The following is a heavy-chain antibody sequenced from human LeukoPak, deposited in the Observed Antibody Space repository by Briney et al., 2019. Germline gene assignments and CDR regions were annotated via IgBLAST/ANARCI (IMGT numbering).Heavy chain of an antibody. D-gene: IGHD6-13*01. CDR1: GFTFSTYA. CDR2: ISYDGSNK. Sequence: GGSLRLSCAASGFTFSTYAMHWVRQAPGKGLEWVAVISYDGSNKYYADSVKGRFTISRDISRNTLYLRMNSLRAEDTAVYYCARDDSVYRIAAAGTNYWGQGTLVTVSS. J-gene: IGHJ4*02. V-gene: IGHV3-30-3*01. CDR3: ARDDSVYRIAAAGTNY.